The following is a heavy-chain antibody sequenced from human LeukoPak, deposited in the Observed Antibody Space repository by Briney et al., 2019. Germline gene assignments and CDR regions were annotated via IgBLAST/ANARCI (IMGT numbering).Heavy chain of an antibody. CDR2: ISRSSIYK. D-gene: IGHD3-22*01. V-gene: IGHV3-21*01. CDR3: ATSRYDSSGYYGIIAY. Sequence: TAGTLRLSCAASGFTFSSYSMNCFRQAPRKGLQWVSSISRSSIYKYYADSVKGRFTISRDNAKKSLYLQMNSLRAEDTAVYYCATSRYDSSGYYGIIAYWGQGTLVTVSS. J-gene: IGHJ4*02. CDR1: GFTFSSYS.